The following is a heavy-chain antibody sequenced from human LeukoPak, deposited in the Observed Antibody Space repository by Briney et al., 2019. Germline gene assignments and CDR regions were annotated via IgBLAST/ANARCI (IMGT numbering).Heavy chain of an antibody. V-gene: IGHV4-4*07. J-gene: IGHJ6*02. CDR2: IYTSGST. Sequence: KPSETLSLTCTVSGGSISSYYWSWIRQPAGKGLEWMGRIYTSGSTNYNPSLKSRVTMPVDTSKNQFSLKLSSVTAADTAVYYCARDSTSSSSWYDYYYGMDVWGQGTTVTVSS. CDR3: ARDSTSSSSWYDYYYGMDV. D-gene: IGHD6-13*01. CDR1: GGSISSYY.